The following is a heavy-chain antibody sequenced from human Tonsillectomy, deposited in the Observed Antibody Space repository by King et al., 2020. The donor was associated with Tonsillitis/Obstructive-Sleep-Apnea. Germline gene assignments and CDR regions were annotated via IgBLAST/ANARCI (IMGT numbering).Heavy chain of an antibody. CDR2: IDPSDSYA. J-gene: IGHJ5*02. CDR1: GFSFNIYW. Sequence: VQLVESGAEVKKPGESLRISCKGSGFSFNIYWIVWVRQMPGKGLEWMGKIDPSDSYARYSPSFQGHVTISVDKSISTAYLQWSSLKASDTAMYYCAGLTGATRMERFDPWGQGTLVTVSS. D-gene: IGHD1-14*01. V-gene: IGHV5-10-1*01. CDR3: AGLTGATRMERFDP.